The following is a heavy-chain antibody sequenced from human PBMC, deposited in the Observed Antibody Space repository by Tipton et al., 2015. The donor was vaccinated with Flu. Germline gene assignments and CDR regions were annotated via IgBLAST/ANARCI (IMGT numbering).Heavy chain of an antibody. D-gene: IGHD4-17*01. V-gene: IGHV4-31*03. Sequence: TLSLTCTVSNASINRPGYYWNWIRQHSEKGLEWIGYVYYSGRTYYNPSLSSRLTISIDTSKNQFSLKVAYVTAADTAIYYCSNLSENGDDHWGQGALVTVSS. CDR1: NASINRPGYY. CDR2: VYYSGRT. CDR3: SNLSENGDDH. J-gene: IGHJ4*01.